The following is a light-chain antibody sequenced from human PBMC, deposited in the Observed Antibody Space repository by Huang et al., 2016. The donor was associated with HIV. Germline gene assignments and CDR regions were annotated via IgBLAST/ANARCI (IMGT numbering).Light chain of an antibody. J-gene: IGKJ2*01. CDR2: WAS. CDR1: QGVLNSANNKNY. Sequence: DIVMTQSPDSLAMSLGERATINCKSSQGVLNSANNKNYLTWFQQKPGQPPKLLIYWASTRESGVPDRLSGSGSGTDFTLTINSRQAEDVAVYYCQQYFSTPYTFGQGTKLEI. CDR3: QQYFSTPYT. V-gene: IGKV4-1*01.